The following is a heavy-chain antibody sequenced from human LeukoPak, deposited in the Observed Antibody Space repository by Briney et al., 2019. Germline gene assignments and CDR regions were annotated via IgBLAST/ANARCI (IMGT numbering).Heavy chain of an antibody. J-gene: IGHJ3*02. Sequence: AETLRLSCAASGFTFSSYGMHWVRQAPGKGLEWVAFIRYDGSNKYYADSVKGRLTISRDNSKNTLYLQMNSLRAEDTAVYHCAKELGGSEDDAFDIWGQGTMVTVCS. V-gene: IGHV3-30*02. CDR1: GFTFSSYG. CDR2: IRYDGSNK. D-gene: IGHD2-15*01. CDR3: AKELGGSEDDAFDI.